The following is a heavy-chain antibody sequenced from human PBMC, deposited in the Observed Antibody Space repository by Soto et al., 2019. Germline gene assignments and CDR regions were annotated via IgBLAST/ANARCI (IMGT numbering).Heavy chain of an antibody. Sequence: EVHLLESGGGLVQPGGSLRLSCGASGFTFNTYSMTWVRQAPGKGLEWVSAISGSGGNAFYADSVKGRFTISRDNSKNTLYLQMDSLRAEDTAVYYWAKAVEPSDWYPPSYYYGLNVWGQGTTVTVSS. CDR2: ISGSGGNA. CDR3: AKAVEPSDWYPPSYYYGLNV. CDR1: GFTFNTYS. J-gene: IGHJ6*02. D-gene: IGHD6-19*01. V-gene: IGHV3-23*01.